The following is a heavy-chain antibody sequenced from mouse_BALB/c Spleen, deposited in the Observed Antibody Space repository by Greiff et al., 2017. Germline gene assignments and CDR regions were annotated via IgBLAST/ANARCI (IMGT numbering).Heavy chain of an antibody. CDR1: GFNIKDYY. CDR2: IDPENGDT. CDR3: NAGTTVVATRDY. V-gene: IGHV14-4*02. J-gene: IGHJ2*01. D-gene: IGHD1-1*01. Sequence: EVQLKESGAELVRSGASVKLSCTASGFNIKDYYMHWVKQRPEQGLEWIGWIDPENGDTEYAPKFQGKATMTADTSSNTAYLQLSSLTSEDTAVYYCNAGTTVVATRDYWGQGTTLTVSS.